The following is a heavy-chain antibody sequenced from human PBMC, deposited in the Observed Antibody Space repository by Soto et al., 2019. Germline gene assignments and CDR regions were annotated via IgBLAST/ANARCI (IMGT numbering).Heavy chain of an antibody. V-gene: IGHV4-34*01. CDR3: ARDYYDFWSGPPYGMDV. CDR2: INHSGST. J-gene: IGHJ6*02. Sequence: SETLSLTCAVYGGSFSGYYWSWIRQPPGKGLEWIGEINHSGSTNYNPSLKSRVTISVDTSKNQFSLKLSSVTAADTAVYYCARDYYDFWSGPPYGMDVWGQGTTVTVSS. CDR1: GGSFSGYY. D-gene: IGHD3-3*01.